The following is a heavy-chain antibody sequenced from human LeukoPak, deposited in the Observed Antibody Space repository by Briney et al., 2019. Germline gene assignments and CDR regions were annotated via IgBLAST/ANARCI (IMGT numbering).Heavy chain of an antibody. J-gene: IGHJ3*02. Sequence: GGSLRLSCAGSGFTFSTHWMIWVRQAPGKGLEWVANIKHDGSERNYAGSVKGRFTISRDNAENSMYLQMNSLRAEDTAIYYCARDRFHGDYVGAFDIWGHGTMVTVSS. CDR2: IKHDGSER. CDR1: GFTFSTHW. CDR3: ARDRFHGDYVGAFDI. D-gene: IGHD4-17*01. V-gene: IGHV3-7*01.